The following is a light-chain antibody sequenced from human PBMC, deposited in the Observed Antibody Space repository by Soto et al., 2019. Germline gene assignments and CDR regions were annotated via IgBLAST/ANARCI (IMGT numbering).Light chain of an antibody. Sequence: QSELTQPASVSGSPGQSITISCTGTSSDVGGYNYVSWYQQHPGKAPKLMIYDVSNRPSGVSNRFSGSKSGNTASLTISGLQAEDEADYYCSSYTSSSVLVFGTGTKVTV. CDR3: SSYTSSSVLV. V-gene: IGLV2-14*01. J-gene: IGLJ1*01. CDR2: DVS. CDR1: SSDVGGYNY.